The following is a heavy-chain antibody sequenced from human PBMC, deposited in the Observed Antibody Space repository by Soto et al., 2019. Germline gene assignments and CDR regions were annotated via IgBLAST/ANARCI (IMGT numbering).Heavy chain of an antibody. CDR1: GFTVSSNY. Sequence: EVQLVESGGGLIQPGGSLRLSCAASGFTVSSNYMSWVRQAPGKGLEWVSVIYSGGSTYYADSVRGRFTISRDNSKNTLYLQMYSLRAEDTAVYYCARAGGYCSGGSCSRGAFDIWGQGTMVTVSS. D-gene: IGHD2-15*01. J-gene: IGHJ3*02. V-gene: IGHV3-53*01. CDR3: ARAGGYCSGGSCSRGAFDI. CDR2: IYSGGST.